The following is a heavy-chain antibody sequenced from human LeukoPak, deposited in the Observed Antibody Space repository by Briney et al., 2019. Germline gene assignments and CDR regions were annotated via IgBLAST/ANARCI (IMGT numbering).Heavy chain of an antibody. CDR3: ARGARAGYNFEPFDY. CDR2: IYYSGST. CDR1: GGSMSSYY. V-gene: IGHV4-59*08. J-gene: IGHJ4*02. D-gene: IGHD5-24*01. Sequence: SEALSLTCTVSGGSMSSYYWSWIRQPPGKGLEWIGYIYYSGSTKYNPSLKSRVTISVDTSKNQFSLKLSSVTAADTAVYYCARGARAGYNFEPFDYWGQGTLV.